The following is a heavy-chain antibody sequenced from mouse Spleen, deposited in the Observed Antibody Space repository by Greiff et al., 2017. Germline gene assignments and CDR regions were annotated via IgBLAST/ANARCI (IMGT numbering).Heavy chain of an antibody. V-gene: IGHV1-80*01. D-gene: IGHD2-10*01. J-gene: IGHJ2*01. CDR1: GYAFSSYW. CDR3: ASPYYGNSFDY. Sequence: QVQLQQSGAELVRPGSSVKISCKASGYAFSSYWMNWVKQRPGQGLEWIGQIYPGDGDTNYNGKFKGKATLTADKSSSTAYMQLSSLTSEDSAVYFCASPYYGNSFDYWDQGTTLTVSS. CDR2: IYPGDGDT.